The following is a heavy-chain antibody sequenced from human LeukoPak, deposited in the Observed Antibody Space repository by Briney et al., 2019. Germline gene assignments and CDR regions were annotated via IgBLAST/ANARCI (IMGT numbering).Heavy chain of an antibody. D-gene: IGHD6-13*01. CDR3: ARDISSLFDY. J-gene: IGHJ4*02. CDR1: GFTFSGSD. Sequence: GGSLRLSCTASGFTFSGSDMNRVRQAPGKGLEWIAYISGRSHIIYYADSVRGRFTISRDNAKNSLYLQMNSLRAEDTAVYYCARDISSLFDYWGQGTLVTVSS. V-gene: IGHV3-48*04. CDR2: ISGRSHII.